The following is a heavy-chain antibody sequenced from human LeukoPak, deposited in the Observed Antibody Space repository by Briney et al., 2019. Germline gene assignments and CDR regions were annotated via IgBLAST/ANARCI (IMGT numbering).Heavy chain of an antibody. V-gene: IGHV4-34*01. J-gene: IGHJ3*02. D-gene: IGHD5-18*01. Sequence: PSETLSLTCAVYGGTFSGYYWSWIRQPPGKGLEWIGEINHSGSTNYNPSLKRRVTISVDTSKNQFSLKLSSVTAADAAVYYCARWPILVDTAMVNAFDIWGQGTMVTVSS. CDR1: GGTFSGYY. CDR3: ARWPILVDTAMVNAFDI. CDR2: INHSGST.